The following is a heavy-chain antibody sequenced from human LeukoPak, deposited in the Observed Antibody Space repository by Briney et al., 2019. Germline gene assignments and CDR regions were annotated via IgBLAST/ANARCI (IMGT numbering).Heavy chain of an antibody. CDR2: INPSGGST. V-gene: IGHV1-46*01. CDR1: GYSFTSYG. J-gene: IGHJ4*02. Sequence: ASVKVSCKASGYSFTSYGISWVRQAPGQGLEWMGIINPSGGSTSYAQKFQGRVTMTRDMSTSTVYMELSSLRSEDTAVYYCARGFNGDYNYWGQGTLVTVSS. CDR3: ARGFNGDYNY. D-gene: IGHD4-17*01.